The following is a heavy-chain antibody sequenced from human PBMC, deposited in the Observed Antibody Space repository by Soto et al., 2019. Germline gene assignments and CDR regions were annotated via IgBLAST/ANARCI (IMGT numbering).Heavy chain of an antibody. CDR1: GGSISSSSYY. V-gene: IGHV4-39*01. J-gene: IGHJ4*02. CDR3: VRGERERLWFGELLVDY. CDR2: IYYSGST. Sequence: QLQLQESGPGLVKPSETLSLTCTVSGGSISSSSYYWGWIRQPPGKGLEWIGSIYYSGSTYYNPSLKSRVTISVDTSKNQFSLKLSSVTAADTAVYYCVRGERERLWFGELLVDYWGQGTLVTVSS. D-gene: IGHD3-10*01.